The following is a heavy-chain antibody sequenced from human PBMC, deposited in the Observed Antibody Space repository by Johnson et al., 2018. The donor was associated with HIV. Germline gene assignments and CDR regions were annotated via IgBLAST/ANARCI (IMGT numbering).Heavy chain of an antibody. CDR1: GFTFDDYG. D-gene: IGHD2-15*01. V-gene: IGHV3-20*04. CDR3: ARVRVGAILADAFDI. J-gene: IGHJ3*02. CDR2: ISWNSGSI. Sequence: VQLVESGGGVVRPGGSLRLSCAASGFTFDDYGMSWVRQAPGKGLEWVSGISWNSGSIGYADSVKGRFTISRDNAKNSLYLQMNSLRAEDTAVYYCARVRVGAILADAFDIWGQGTMVTVSS.